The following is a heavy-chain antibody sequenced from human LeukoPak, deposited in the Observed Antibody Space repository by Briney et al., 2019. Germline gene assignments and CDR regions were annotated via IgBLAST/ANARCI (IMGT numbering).Heavy chain of an antibody. CDR3: ATVSGYDSSGYYLYYFDY. D-gene: IGHD3-22*01. CDR1: GGTFSSYA. V-gene: IGHV1-69*13. Sequence: SVKVSCKASGGTFSSYAISWVRQAPGQGLEWMGGIIPIFGTANYAQKFQGRVTITADESTSTAYMELSGLRSEDTAVYYCATVSGYDSSGYYLYYFDYWGQGTLVTVSS. CDR2: IIPIFGTA. J-gene: IGHJ4*02.